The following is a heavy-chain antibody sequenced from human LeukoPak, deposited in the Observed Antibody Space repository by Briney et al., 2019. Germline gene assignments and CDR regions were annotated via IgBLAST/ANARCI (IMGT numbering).Heavy chain of an antibody. J-gene: IGHJ6*02. Sequence: GGSLRLSCAASGFTFSNAWMSWARQAPGKGLEWVAVISYDGSNKYYADSVKGRFTISRDNSKNTLYLQMNSLRAENTAVYYCARAMVRGVIAYYYYYYGMDVWGQGTTVTVSS. D-gene: IGHD3-10*01. V-gene: IGHV3-30*03. CDR1: GFTFSNAW. CDR3: ARAMVRGVIAYYYYYYGMDV. CDR2: ISYDGSNK.